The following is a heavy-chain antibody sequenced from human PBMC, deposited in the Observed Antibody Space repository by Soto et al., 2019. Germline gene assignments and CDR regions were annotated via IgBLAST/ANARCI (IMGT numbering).Heavy chain of an antibody. CDR2: ISYDGSNK. Sequence: GGSLRLSCAASGFTFSSYAMHWVRQAPGKGLEWVAVISYDGSNKYYADSVKGRFTISRDNSKNTLYLQLTSRRAEDSDMYYCARNARGVAALLGIAAAGTYYYYCMDVWGQGTTVTVSS. CDR3: ARNARGVAALLGIAAAGTYYYYCMDV. J-gene: IGHJ6*02. CDR1: GFTFSSYA. V-gene: IGHV3-30-3*01. D-gene: IGHD6-13*01.